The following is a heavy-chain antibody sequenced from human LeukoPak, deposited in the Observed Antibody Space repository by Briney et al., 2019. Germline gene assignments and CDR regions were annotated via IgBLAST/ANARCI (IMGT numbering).Heavy chain of an antibody. CDR2: INKDGSRT. Sequence: GGSLRLSCAASGFTMEPFAMHWVRQAPGKGLEWVSNINKDGSRTYYADSVKGRFTISRDNSKNSLYLQMNSLRTEDSALYYCATWAFYHNLDVWGRGITVTVSS. CDR1: GFTMEPFA. D-gene: IGHD1-14*01. CDR3: ATWAFYHNLDV. V-gene: IGHV3-43*02. J-gene: IGHJ6*02.